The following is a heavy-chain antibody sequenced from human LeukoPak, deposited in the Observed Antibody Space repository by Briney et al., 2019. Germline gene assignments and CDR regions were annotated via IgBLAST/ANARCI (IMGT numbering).Heavy chain of an antibody. CDR2: ISWDGGST. J-gene: IGHJ4*02. D-gene: IGHD3-22*01. CDR3: AKTSAAGYYDSSGYYYDY. V-gene: IGHV3-43D*03. CDR1: GFTFDDYA. Sequence: GGSLRLSCAASGFTFDDYAMHWVRQAPGKGLGWVSLISWDGGSTYYADSVKGRFTISRDNSKNSLYLQMNSLRAEDTALYYCAKTSAAGYYDSSGYYYDYWGQGTLVTVSS.